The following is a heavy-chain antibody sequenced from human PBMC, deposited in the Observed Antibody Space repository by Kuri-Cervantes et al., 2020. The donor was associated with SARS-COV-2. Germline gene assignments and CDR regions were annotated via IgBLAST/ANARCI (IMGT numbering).Heavy chain of an antibody. J-gene: IGHJ4*02. CDR3: AREAAVAGKNFDY. CDR1: GFTFSGSA. D-gene: IGHD6-13*01. Sequence: GGSLRLSCAASGFTFSGSAMHWVRQASGKGLEWVGRIRSKANSYATAYAASVKGRFTISRDDSKNTAYLQMNSLKTEDTAVYYCAREAAVAGKNFDYWGQGTLVTVSS. CDR2: IRSKANSYAT. V-gene: IGHV3-73*01.